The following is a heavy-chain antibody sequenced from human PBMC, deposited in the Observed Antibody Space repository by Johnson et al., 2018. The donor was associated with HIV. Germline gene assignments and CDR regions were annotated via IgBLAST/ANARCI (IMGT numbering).Heavy chain of an antibody. CDR3: ARRCSIAAHPSCVLDAFDI. CDR1: GFTFDDYA. V-gene: IGHV3-66*01. CDR2: IFSGGTT. J-gene: IGHJ3*02. Sequence: VLLLESGGGLVQPGESLRLSCAASGFTFDDYAMHWVRQAPGKGLEWVSVIFSGGTTYYAGSVHGRFTISRDNSKNTLYLQMNSLRAEDTAVYYCARRCSIAAHPSCVLDAFDIWGQGTMVTVSS. D-gene: IGHD6-6*01.